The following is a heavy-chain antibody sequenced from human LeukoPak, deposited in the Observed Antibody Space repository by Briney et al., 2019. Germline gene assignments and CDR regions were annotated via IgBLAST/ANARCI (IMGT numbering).Heavy chain of an antibody. D-gene: IGHD1-26*01. V-gene: IGHV4-38-2*02. J-gene: IGHJ3*02. CDR1: GSSMSSDYY. CDR3: ARGKWEPRYAFDI. CDR2: ISDSGSA. Sequence: PSETLSLTCTVSGSSMSSDYYWGWIRQPPGKGLEWIGSISDSGSAYYNPSLKSRVVISVDPSKKQFSLKVTSVTAADTAVYYCARGKWEPRYAFDIWGQGTMVTVSS.